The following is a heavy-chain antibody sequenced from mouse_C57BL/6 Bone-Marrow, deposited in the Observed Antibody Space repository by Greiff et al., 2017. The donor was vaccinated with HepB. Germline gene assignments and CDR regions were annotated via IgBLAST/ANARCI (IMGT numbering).Heavy chain of an antibody. D-gene: IGHD2-4*01. CDR1: GYTFTSYW. CDR2: IYPSDSET. V-gene: IGHV1-61*01. CDR3: ATLYDYDGKVDY. Sequence: VQLQQSGAELVRPGSSVKLSCKASGYTFTSYWMDWVKQRPGQGLEWIGNIYPSDSETHYNQKFKDKATLTVDKSSSTAYMQLSSLTSEDSAVYYCATLYDYDGKVDYWGQGTTLTVSS. J-gene: IGHJ2*01.